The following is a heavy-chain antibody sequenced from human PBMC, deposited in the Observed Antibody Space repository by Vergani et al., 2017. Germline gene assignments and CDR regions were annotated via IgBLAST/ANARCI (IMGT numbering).Heavy chain of an antibody. CDR1: GFTFSSYA. Sequence: EVQLLESGGGLVQPGGSLRLSCAASGFTFSSYAMSWVRQAPGKGLEWVSTISGSGGSTYYADSVKGRFTISRDNSKNTLYLQMNSLRAEDTSVYYCAKIPTRIAARPGFDYWGQGTLVTVSS. J-gene: IGHJ4*02. CDR2: ISGSGGST. D-gene: IGHD6-6*01. V-gene: IGHV3-23*01. CDR3: AKIPTRIAARPGFDY.